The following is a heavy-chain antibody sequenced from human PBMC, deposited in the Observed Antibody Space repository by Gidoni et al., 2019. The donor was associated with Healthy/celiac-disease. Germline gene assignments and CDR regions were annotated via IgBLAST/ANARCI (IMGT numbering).Heavy chain of an antibody. D-gene: IGHD1-20*01. CDR2: IRSKAYGGTT. CDR1: GFTFGYYA. Sequence: EVQLVESGGGLVKPGRSLRLSFTASGFTFGYYAMSWFRQAPGKGLEWVGFIRSKAYGGTTEYAASVKGRFTISRDDSKSIAYLQMNSLKTEDTAVYYCTRSRYPTYMYFDLWGRGTLVTVSS. J-gene: IGHJ2*01. CDR3: TRSRYPTYMYFDL. V-gene: IGHV3-49*05.